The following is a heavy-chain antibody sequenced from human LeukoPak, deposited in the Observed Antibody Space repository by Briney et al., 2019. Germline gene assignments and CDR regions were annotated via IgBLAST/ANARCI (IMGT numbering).Heavy chain of an antibody. CDR3: ARNVLLWFGELID. Sequence: PSETLSLTCTVSGGSISSSNYYWGWIRQPPGKGLEWIGSIYYSGSTNYNPSLKSRVTISVDTSKNQFSLKLSSVTAADTAVYYCARNVLLWFGELIDWGQGTLVTVSS. J-gene: IGHJ4*02. CDR2: IYYSGST. CDR1: GGSISSSNYY. V-gene: IGHV4-39*07. D-gene: IGHD3-10*01.